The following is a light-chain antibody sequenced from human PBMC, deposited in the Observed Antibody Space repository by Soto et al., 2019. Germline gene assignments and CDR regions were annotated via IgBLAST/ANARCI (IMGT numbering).Light chain of an antibody. CDR3: QQRSKWPLT. CDR2: DAS. V-gene: IGKV3-11*01. J-gene: IGKJ3*01. CDR1: QSVSRY. Sequence: EIVLTQSPATLSLSPGERATLSCRASQSVSRYLAWYQQKRGQAPRLLIYDASNRATGIPARFSGSGSGTDFPLTSSSLDPEDFAVHYCQQRSKWPLTFGPGTKVDIK.